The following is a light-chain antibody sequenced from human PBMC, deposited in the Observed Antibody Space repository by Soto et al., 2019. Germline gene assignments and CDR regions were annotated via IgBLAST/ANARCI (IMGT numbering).Light chain of an antibody. Sequence: DIQVTQSPSFLSASVGDRVTITCRSSQDISSYLAWYQQKPGKAPKLLIYAASTLQSGVPSRFSGSGSGTEFTLTISSLQPEDFATYYCQQLNSYPSITFGQGTRLEVK. CDR1: QDISSY. V-gene: IGKV1-9*01. CDR2: AAS. J-gene: IGKJ5*01. CDR3: QQLNSYPSIT.